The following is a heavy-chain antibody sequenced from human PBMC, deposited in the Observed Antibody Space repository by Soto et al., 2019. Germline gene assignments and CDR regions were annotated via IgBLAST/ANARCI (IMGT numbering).Heavy chain of an antibody. Sequence: GGSLRLSCAASGFTFSSYAMSWVRQAPGKGLEWVGRSRNKAKSYTTDYAASVKGRFTVSRDDSENSFYLQMNSLKTEDTAVYYCTRASTVAIDYWGQGTLVTVSS. CDR2: SRNKAKSYTT. J-gene: IGHJ4*02. V-gene: IGHV3-72*01. D-gene: IGHD5-12*01. CDR3: TRASTVAIDY. CDR1: GFTFSSYA.